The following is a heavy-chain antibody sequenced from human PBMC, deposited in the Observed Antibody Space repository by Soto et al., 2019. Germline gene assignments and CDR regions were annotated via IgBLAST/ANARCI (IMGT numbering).Heavy chain of an antibody. CDR1: GFTFSSYW. CDR2: IKQDGSEK. D-gene: IGHD2-15*01. V-gene: IGHV3-7*01. J-gene: IGHJ6*02. Sequence: EVQLVESGGGLVQPGGSLRLSCAASGFTFSSYWMSWVRQAPGKGLEWVANIKQDGSEKYYVDSVKGRFTISRDNAKNSLYLQMNSLIAEDTAVYYCARAQVVVAATPLLIDYYDGMDVWGQWPTVTVSS. CDR3: ARAQVVVAATPLLIDYYDGMDV.